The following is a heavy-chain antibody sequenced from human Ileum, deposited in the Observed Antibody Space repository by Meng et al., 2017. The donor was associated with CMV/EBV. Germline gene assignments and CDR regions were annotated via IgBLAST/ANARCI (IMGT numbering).Heavy chain of an antibody. V-gene: IGHV1-3*01. CDR2: INVANGDT. CDR3: TRANSNYAITSTPFDP. Sequence: GYRFTTHAMHWVRQAPGQSLEWMGSINVANGDTKYAQRFHDRLTITIDTSASTAYMELTSLRSEDTAVYYCTRANSNYAITSTPFDPWGQGTLVTVSS. D-gene: IGHD2-15*01. J-gene: IGHJ5*02. CDR1: GYRFTTHA.